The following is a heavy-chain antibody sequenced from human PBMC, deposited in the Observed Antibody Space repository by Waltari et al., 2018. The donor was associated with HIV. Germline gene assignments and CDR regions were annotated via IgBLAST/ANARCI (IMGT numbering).Heavy chain of an antibody. J-gene: IGHJ6*02. CDR1: GGSISSSNW. D-gene: IGHD1-26*01. V-gene: IGHV4-4*02. CDR2: IYHSGST. CDR3: ARDPRSVLHNPNRVYYYYGMDV. Sequence: QVQLQESGPGLVKPSGTLSLTCAVSGGSISSSNWWSWVRQPPGKGLEWIGEIYHSGSTNYNPSRKSRVTISVDQSKNQFSLKLSSGTAADTAVYYCARDPRSVLHNPNRVYYYYGMDVWGQGTTVTVSS.